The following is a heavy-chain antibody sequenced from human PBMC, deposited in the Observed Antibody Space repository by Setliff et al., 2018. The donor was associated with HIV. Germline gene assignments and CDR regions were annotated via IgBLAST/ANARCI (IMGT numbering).Heavy chain of an antibody. CDR3: ARAPGAYYYDSSGYPIGIRFDY. CDR1: GDSISRSRYC. D-gene: IGHD3-22*01. CDR2: FYYSGST. V-gene: IGHV4-39*01. Sequence: SETLSLTCVVSGDSISRSRYCWGWIRQPPGKGLEWIGSFYYSGSTSYNPSLKSRVTISGDTSKNQVSLRLSSVTAADTAVYYCARAPGAYYYDSSGYPIGIRFDYWGQGTLVTVSS. J-gene: IGHJ4*02.